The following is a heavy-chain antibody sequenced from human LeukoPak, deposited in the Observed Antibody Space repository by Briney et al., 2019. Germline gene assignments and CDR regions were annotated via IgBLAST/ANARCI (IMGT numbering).Heavy chain of an antibody. CDR3: AKEHSSSWMVFDY. CDR2: INSGGEIT. D-gene: IGHD6-13*01. V-gene: IGHV3-23*01. Sequence: GGSLRLSCAASGFTFRSYSMIWVRQAPGKGLEWVSVINSGGEITHYADSVKGRFTISRDTSKNTLDLQMNSLRGEDTAVYYCAKEHSSSWMVFDYWGRGILVTVSS. CDR1: GFTFRSYS. J-gene: IGHJ4*02.